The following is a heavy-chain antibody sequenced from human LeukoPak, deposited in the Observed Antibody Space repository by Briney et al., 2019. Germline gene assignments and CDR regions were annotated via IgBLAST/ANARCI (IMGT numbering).Heavy chain of an antibody. D-gene: IGHD4-11*01. CDR2: ISPISGGT. J-gene: IGHJ6*03. CDR3: ARGGTVNYYYYYMDV. V-gene: IGHV1-2*02. Sequence: GASVKVSCKASGYTFTSYYMHWVRQAPGQGLEWMGWISPISGGTNYAQMFQGRVTMTRDTSTSTAYMELSRLKSDDTAVYYCARGGTVNYYYYYMDVWGKGTTVTVSS. CDR1: GYTFTSYY.